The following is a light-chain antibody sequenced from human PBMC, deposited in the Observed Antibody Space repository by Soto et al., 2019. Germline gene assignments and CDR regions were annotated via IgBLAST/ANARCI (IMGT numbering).Light chain of an antibody. V-gene: IGLV2-8*01. CDR3: SSYAGINTLV. CDR2: EVT. Sequence: QSALTLPPSASGSPGQSVTISCTGTSSDVGGHNYVSWYQQRPGKAPKLIIYEVTQRPSGVSDRFSGSKSGNTATLTVSGLQADDEADYHCSSYAGINTLVFGGGTKLTVL. CDR1: SSDVGGHNY. J-gene: IGLJ2*01.